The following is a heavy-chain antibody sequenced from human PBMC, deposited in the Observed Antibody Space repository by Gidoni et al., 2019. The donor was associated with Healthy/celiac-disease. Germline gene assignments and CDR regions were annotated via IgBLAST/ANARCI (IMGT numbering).Heavy chain of an antibody. Sequence: VPLVPSGAEVKKPGESLTLSCKGSGYSFTSYWIGWGRQMPGKGLEWMGIIYPGDSDTRYSPSFQGQVTISADKSISTAYLQWSSLKASDTAMYYCARLEGSRSRGGHVDYWGQGTLVTVSS. CDR1: GYSFTSYW. J-gene: IGHJ4*02. CDR3: ARLEGSRSRGGHVDY. D-gene: IGHD3-10*01. V-gene: IGHV5-51*01. CDR2: IYPGDSDT.